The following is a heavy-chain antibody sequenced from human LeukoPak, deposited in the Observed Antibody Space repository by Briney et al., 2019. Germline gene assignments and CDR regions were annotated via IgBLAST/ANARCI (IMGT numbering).Heavy chain of an antibody. CDR2: INHSGST. CDR1: GGSYSGYY. V-gene: IGHV4-34*01. D-gene: IGHD4-17*01. Sequence: SETLSLTCAVYGGSYSGYYWSWIRQPPGKGLEWIGEINHSGSTNYNPSLKGRVTISVDTSKNQFSLKLSSVTAADTAVYYCARAYGDYPYYYYGMDVWGKGTTVTVSS. CDR3: ARAYGDYPYYYYGMDV. J-gene: IGHJ6*04.